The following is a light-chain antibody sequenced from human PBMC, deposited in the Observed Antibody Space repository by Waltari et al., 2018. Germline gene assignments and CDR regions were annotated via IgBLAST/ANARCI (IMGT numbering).Light chain of an antibody. J-gene: IGKJ4*01. CDR2: DAS. Sequence: DIVLTQSPATLSLSPGERATLSCRASQIVSSYLAWYQQKPGQAPRLLTYDASNRASGIPARFSGSGSGTDFTLTISSLEPEDFAVYYCQQRSNWPPDTFGGGTKVEIK. CDR3: QQRSNWPPDT. CDR1: QIVSSY. V-gene: IGKV3-11*01.